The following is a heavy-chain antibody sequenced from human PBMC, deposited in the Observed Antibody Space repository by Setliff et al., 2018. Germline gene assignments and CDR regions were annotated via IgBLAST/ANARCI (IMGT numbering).Heavy chain of an antibody. CDR1: GFTFSDYY. J-gene: IGHJ4*02. CDR2: ISSSSSYI. V-gene: IGHV3-11*05. D-gene: IGHD3-3*01. CDR3: ARAQSWSGGPYYFDN. Sequence: LRLSCAASGFTFSDYYMNWIRQAPGKGLEWVSYISSSSSYIYYADSVKGRFTISRDNAKNSLYLQMNSLRFEDTAVYYCARAQSWSGGPYYFDNWGQGTLVTVSS.